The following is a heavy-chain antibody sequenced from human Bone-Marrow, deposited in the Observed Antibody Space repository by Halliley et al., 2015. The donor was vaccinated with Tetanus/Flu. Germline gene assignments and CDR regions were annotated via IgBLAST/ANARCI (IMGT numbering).Heavy chain of an antibody. Sequence: YSAPTTFYGDSVKGRFTISRDDSKNTVYLQMNNLRAEDTAVYYCARGQRSGYSNYWYFDLWGRGTLVTVSS. V-gene: IGHV3-53*01. J-gene: IGHJ2*01. CDR3: ARGQRSGYSNYWYFDL. CDR2: YSAPTT. D-gene: IGHD3-22*01.